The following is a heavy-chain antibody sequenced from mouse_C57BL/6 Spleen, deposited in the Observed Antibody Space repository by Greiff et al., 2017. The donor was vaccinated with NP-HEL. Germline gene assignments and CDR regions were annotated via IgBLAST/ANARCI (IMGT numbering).Heavy chain of an antibody. CDR2: IYPGSGST. Sequence: QVQLQQPGAELVKPGASVKMSCKASGYTFTSYWITWVKQRPGQGLEWIGDIYPGSGSTNYNEKFKSKATLTVVTSSSTAYMQLSSLTSEDSAVYYCARGEINYWYFDVWGTGTTVTVSS. CDR3: ARGEINYWYFDV. CDR1: GYTFTSYW. J-gene: IGHJ1*03. V-gene: IGHV1-55*01.